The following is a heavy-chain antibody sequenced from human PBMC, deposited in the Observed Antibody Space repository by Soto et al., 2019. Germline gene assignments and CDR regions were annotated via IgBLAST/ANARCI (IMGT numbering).Heavy chain of an antibody. V-gene: IGHV4-59*01. CDR1: GGSISSYY. CDR3: ARDNRVGAAAHIDY. D-gene: IGHD6-13*01. CDR2: IYYSGST. J-gene: IGHJ4*02. Sequence: SETLSLTCTVSGGSISSYYWSWIRQPPGKGLEWIGYIYYSGSTNYNPSLKSRVTISVDTSKNQFSLKLSSVTAADTAVYYCARDNRVGAAAHIDYWGQGILVTVSS.